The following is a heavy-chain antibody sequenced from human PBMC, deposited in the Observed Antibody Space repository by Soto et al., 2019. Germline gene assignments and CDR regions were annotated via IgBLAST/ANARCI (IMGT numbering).Heavy chain of an antibody. CDR1: GFTFSSYG. D-gene: IGHD2-8*01. CDR2: ISYDGSNK. J-gene: IGHJ6*02. V-gene: IGHV3-30*18. CDR3: AKDINGVSGGTWGMDV. Sequence: GGSLRLSCAASGFTFSSYGMHWVRQAPGKGLEWVAVISYDGSNKYYADSVKGRFTISRDNSKNTLYLQMNSLRAEDTAVYYCAKDINGVSGGTWGMDVWGQGTTVTGSS.